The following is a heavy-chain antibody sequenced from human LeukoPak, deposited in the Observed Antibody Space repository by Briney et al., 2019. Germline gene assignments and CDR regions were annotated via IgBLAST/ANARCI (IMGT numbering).Heavy chain of an antibody. CDR1: GLSVSSEY. Sequence: PGGSLRLSCATSGLSVSSEYMSWVRQAPGKGLEWVSLIYSDGTTYYGDCVKGRSTITIDSSQNTVDLPMNKLKATDTAVYLCARRHYPAVHYYLEVWGRGTTVTVSS. V-gene: IGHV3-53*01. D-gene: IGHD3-10*01. J-gene: IGHJ6*03. CDR2: IYSDGTT. CDR3: ARRHYPAVHYYLEV.